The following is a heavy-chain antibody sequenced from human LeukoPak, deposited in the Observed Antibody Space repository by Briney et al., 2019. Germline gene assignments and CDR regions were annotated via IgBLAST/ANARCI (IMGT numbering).Heavy chain of an antibody. CDR2: INHSGST. CDR3: AREGDYCTNGVCHFDY. J-gene: IGHJ4*02. D-gene: IGHD2-8*01. CDR1: GGSFSGYY. Sequence: PSETLSLTCAVYGGSFSGYYWSWIRQPPGKGLEWIGEINHSGSTNYNPSLKSRVTISVDTSKNQFSLKLSSVTAADTAVYYRAREGDYCTNGVCHFDYWGQGTLVTVSS. V-gene: IGHV4-34*01.